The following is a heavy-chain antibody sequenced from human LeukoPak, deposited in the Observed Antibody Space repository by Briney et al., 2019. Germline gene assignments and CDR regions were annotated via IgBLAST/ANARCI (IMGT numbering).Heavy chain of an antibody. CDR1: GYTFTIYG. V-gene: IGHV1-18*01. Sequence: GASVTVSCKASGYTFTIYGISWVRQAPGQGLEWMGWISAYNGNTNYAQKLQGRVTMTTDTSTSTAYMELRSLRSDDTAVYYCARVRGLVILDAFDIWGQGTMVTVSS. CDR3: ARVRGLVILDAFDI. J-gene: IGHJ3*02. D-gene: IGHD3/OR15-3a*01. CDR2: ISAYNGNT.